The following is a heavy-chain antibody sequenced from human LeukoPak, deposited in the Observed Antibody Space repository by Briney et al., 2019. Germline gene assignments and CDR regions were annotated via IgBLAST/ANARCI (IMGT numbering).Heavy chain of an antibody. J-gene: IGHJ4*02. CDR2: INWNGGST. Sequence: GGSLRLSCAASGFTFDDYGMSWVRQAPGKGLEWVCGINWNGGSTGYADSVKGRFTISRDNSKNTLYLQMNSLRAEDTAVYYCAKELVAVAGKPYYFDYWGQGTLVTVSS. D-gene: IGHD6-19*01. CDR3: AKELVAVAGKPYYFDY. CDR1: GFTFDDYG. V-gene: IGHV3-20*04.